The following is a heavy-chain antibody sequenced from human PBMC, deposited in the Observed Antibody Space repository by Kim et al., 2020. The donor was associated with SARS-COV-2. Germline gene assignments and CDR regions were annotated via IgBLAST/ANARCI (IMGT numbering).Heavy chain of an antibody. D-gene: IGHD3-10*01. CDR3: ARDLGRGSRTPYTMVRGVYYYGMDV. V-gene: IGHV4-61*01. J-gene: IGHJ6*02. CDR1: GGSVSSGSYY. Sequence: SETLSLTCTVSGGSVSSGSYYWSWIRQPPGKGLEWIGYIYYSGSTNYNPSLKSRVTISVDTSKNQFSLKLSSVTAADTAVYYCARDLGRGSRTPYTMVRGVYYYGMDVWGQGTMVTGSS. CDR2: IYYSGST.